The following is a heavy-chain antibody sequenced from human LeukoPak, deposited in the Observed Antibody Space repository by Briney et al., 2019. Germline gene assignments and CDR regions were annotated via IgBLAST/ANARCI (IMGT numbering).Heavy chain of an antibody. D-gene: IGHD2-21*02. CDR1: GFTFDDYA. Sequence: GGSLRLSCAASGFTFDDYAMHWVRQAPGKGLEWVSLISGDDGSTYYADSVKGRFTISRDNSKNSLYLQMNSLRTEDTALYYCAKETGDPNYYYYYGMDVWGQGTTVTVSS. CDR2: ISGDDGST. V-gene: IGHV3-43*02. J-gene: IGHJ6*02. CDR3: AKETGDPNYYYYYGMDV.